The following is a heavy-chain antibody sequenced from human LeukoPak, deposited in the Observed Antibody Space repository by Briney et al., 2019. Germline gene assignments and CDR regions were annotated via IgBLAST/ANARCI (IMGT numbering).Heavy chain of an antibody. CDR2: IKEDGSEI. D-gene: IGHD3-3*01. J-gene: IGHJ4*02. CDR1: GFTFSSYW. Sequence: PGGSLRLSCAASGFTFSSYWMTWVRQAPGKGLEWVANIKEDGSEIYYMDSVKGRFTISRDNAKNSLYLQLNSVRAEDTAVYYCARSPYDFWSAYLHYFDYWGQGTLVAVSS. V-gene: IGHV3-7*01. CDR3: ARSPYDFWSAYLHYFDY.